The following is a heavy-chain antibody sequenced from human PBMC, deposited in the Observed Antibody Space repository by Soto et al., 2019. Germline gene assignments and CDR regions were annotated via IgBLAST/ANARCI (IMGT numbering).Heavy chain of an antibody. J-gene: IGHJ6*02. Sequence: QMQLVESGGGVVQPGGSLRLSCAASGFTFNYYPMHWVRHAPGRGLEWVAVVSFDGSNKSYADSVKGRFTISKDNSKNTLYLQMNSLRLEDTAVYYCARLPGPLVAVLYIYPLDGREAMSDVDVWGQGTTVTVSS. CDR2: VSFDGSNK. V-gene: IGHV3-30*14. CDR1: GFTFNYYP. D-gene: IGHD6-19*01. CDR3: ARLPGPLVAVLYIYPLDGREAMSDVDV.